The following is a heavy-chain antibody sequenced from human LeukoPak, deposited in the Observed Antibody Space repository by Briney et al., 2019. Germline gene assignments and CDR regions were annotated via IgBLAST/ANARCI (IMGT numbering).Heavy chain of an antibody. CDR1: GFTFTIYW. J-gene: IGHJ3*02. CDR3: AREILIQLWSDAFDI. Sequence: PLGSLRLSCAASGFTFTIYWMSSGRHAPGERLGWVVNIKKDGSEKYYVDSVKGRFTISRDNAKNSLYLQMNSLRAEDTAVYYCAREILIQLWSDAFDIWGQGTMVTVSS. CDR2: IKKDGSEK. V-gene: IGHV3-7*03. D-gene: IGHD5-18*01.